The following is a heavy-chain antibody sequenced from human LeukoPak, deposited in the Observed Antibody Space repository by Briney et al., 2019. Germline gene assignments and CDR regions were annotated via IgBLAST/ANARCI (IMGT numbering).Heavy chain of an antibody. D-gene: IGHD6-19*01. CDR1: GYTFTSYD. CDR3: ARDSSGWYGGDNYYYYMAV. J-gene: IGHJ6*03. V-gene: IGHV1-18*01. CDR2: ISAHNGNT. Sequence: ASVKVSCKASGYTFTSYDINWVRQAPGQGLEWMGLISAHNGNTNYAQKLKGRVTMTTDASTSTAYMELRSLRSDDTAVYYCARDSSGWYGGDNYYYYMAVWGKGTTVTVSS.